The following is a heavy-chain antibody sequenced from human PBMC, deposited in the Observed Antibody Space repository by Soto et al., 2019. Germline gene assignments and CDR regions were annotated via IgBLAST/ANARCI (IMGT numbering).Heavy chain of an antibody. D-gene: IGHD4-17*01. V-gene: IGHV4-39*01. J-gene: IGHJ5*02. Sequence: SETLSLTCTVSGGSISSSSYYWGWIRQPPGKGLEWIGTIYYRGSTYYNPSLKSRVTISVDTSKSQFSLKLSSVTAADTAVYYCARYTTGEGHNWFDPWGQGTLVTVSS. CDR1: GGSISSSSYY. CDR3: ARYTTGEGHNWFDP. CDR2: IYYRGST.